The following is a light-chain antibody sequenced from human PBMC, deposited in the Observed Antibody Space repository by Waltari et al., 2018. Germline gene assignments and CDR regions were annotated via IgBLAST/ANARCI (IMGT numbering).Light chain of an antibody. V-gene: IGKV3-20*01. CDR1: QSVSSSH. CDR2: GAS. J-gene: IGKJ1*01. CDR3: QQYGSSLWT. Sequence: EIVLTQSPGTLSLSPGARATLSCRASQSVSSSHLAWYQQKPGQAPRLLIYGASRRATGLPDRFSGSGSGTDFTLTISRLGAEDFAVYYCQQYGSSLWTFGQGTKVEIK.